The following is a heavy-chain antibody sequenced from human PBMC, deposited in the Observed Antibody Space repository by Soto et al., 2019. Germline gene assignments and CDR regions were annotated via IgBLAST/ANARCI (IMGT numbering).Heavy chain of an antibody. J-gene: IGHJ1*01. CDR2: ISGSGGST. V-gene: IGHV3-23*01. CDR3: AKVAVAGIYFQH. Sequence: GGSLRLSCAASGFTFSGSAMSWVRQAPGKGLEWVSAISGSGGSTYYADSVKGRFTISRDNSKNTLYLQMNSLRAEDTAVYYCAKVAVAGIYFQHWGQGTLVTVSS. CDR1: GFTFSGSA. D-gene: IGHD6-19*01.